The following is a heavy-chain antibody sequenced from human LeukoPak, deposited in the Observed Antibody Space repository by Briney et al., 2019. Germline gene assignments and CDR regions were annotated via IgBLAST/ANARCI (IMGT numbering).Heavy chain of an antibody. J-gene: IGHJ4*02. D-gene: IGHD3-10*01. CDR3: AKEAIGSGSFDY. V-gene: IGHV3-21*04. CDR2: ISFSSTHI. CDR1: GFIFSNYG. Sequence: GGSLRLSCAASGFIFSNYGMSWVRQAPGKGLEWVSSISFSSTHIYYADSIQGRFTISRDNAENSLYLQMNSLRAEDTAVYYCAKEAIGSGSFDYWGQGTLVTVSS.